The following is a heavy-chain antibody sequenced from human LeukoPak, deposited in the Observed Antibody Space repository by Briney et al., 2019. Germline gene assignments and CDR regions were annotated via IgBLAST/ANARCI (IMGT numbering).Heavy chain of an antibody. Sequence: PSETLSLTCTVSGGSINDHAWCWIRQPPGGGLEWIGCVYYTGSSEYNASLKSRLTISTDTSNNQLSLKVTSVTAADTAIYSCARLSRIATAGAYSYHSLDIWGQGTTVTVSS. D-gene: IGHD6-13*01. CDR3: ARLSRIATAGAYSYHSLDI. J-gene: IGHJ6*02. CDR1: GGSINDHA. CDR2: VYYTGSS. V-gene: IGHV4-59*11.